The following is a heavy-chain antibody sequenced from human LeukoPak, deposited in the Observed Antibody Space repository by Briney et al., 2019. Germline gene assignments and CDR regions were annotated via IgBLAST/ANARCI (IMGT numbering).Heavy chain of an antibody. Sequence: GGSLRLFCAASGFTFSRYAMSWVRHAPGEGLEWVTSLSVSGGNTYYADSVKGRLTISRDNSKNTLYLQMNSLRAEDTAVYYCAKDHAGMDVWGKGPTVTVSS. J-gene: IGHJ6*04. CDR3: AKDHAGMDV. V-gene: IGHV3-23*01. CDR1: GFTFSRYA. CDR2: LSVSGGNT. D-gene: IGHD2-8*01.